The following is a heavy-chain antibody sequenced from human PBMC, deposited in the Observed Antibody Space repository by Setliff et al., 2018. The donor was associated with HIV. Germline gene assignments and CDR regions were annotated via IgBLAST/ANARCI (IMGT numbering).Heavy chain of an antibody. D-gene: IGHD3-22*01. J-gene: IGHJ3*02. V-gene: IGHV1-69*05. CDR2: IIPIFGTA. CDR3: ARSSITMIVVVSRGAFDT. Sequence: AASVKVSCKASGGTFSSYAISWVRQAPGQGLEWMGGIIPIFGTANYAQKFQGRVTITTDESTSTAYMELSSLRSEDTAVYYCARSSITMIVVVSRGAFDTWGQGTMVTVSS. CDR1: GGTFSSYA.